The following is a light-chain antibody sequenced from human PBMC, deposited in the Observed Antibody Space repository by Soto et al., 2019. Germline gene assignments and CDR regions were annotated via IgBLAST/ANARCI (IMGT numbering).Light chain of an antibody. J-gene: IGKJ3*01. CDR2: GAS. CDR1: QSVSGCS. Sequence: EVVVTQSPGTLSLSPGDRATISCLASQSVSGCSLAWYQQKPGQAPRLLIYGASSRATGIPDRFSGSGSGTDFTLTINRLEPEDFAVYYCQRYGSSQFTFGPGTKVDIK. V-gene: IGKV3-20*01. CDR3: QRYGSSQFT.